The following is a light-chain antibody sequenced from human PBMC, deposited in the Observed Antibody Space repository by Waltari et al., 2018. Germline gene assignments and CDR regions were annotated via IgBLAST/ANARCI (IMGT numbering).Light chain of an antibody. V-gene: IGLV1-44*01. CDR3: AAWDDSLNGV. CDR1: STNIGTKT. J-gene: IGLJ3*02. Sequence: QSVLTQPPSASGAPGQRVTISCFGSSTNIGTKTVTWYQQLPGTAPKLLIYSNNQRPSGVPDRCSGSKSGTSASLAISGLQSEDEADYYCAAWDDSLNGVFGGGTKLTVL. CDR2: SNN.